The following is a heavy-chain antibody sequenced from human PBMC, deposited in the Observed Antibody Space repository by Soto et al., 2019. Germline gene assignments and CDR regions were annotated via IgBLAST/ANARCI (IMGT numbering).Heavy chain of an antibody. CDR2: IYYSGST. V-gene: IGHV4-59*01. Sequence: SETLSLTCTVSGGSISSYYWSWIRQPPGKGLEWIGYIYYSGSTNYNPSLKSRVTISVDTSKNQFPLKLSSVTAADTAVYYCARGSTAMDDYFDYWGQGTLVTVSS. CDR1: GGSISSYY. J-gene: IGHJ4*02. CDR3: ARGSTAMDDYFDY. D-gene: IGHD5-18*01.